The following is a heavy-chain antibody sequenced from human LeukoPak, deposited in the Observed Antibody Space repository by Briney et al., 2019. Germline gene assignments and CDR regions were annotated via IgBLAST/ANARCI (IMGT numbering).Heavy chain of an antibody. J-gene: IGHJ1*01. CDR1: GGSISSSSYY. CDR2: IYYSGST. CDR3: ARQGVRYFQR. Sequence: SETLSLTCTVSGGSISSSSYYWGWIRQPPGKGLEWIGSIYYSGSTYYKPSLKRRVTISVDTSKNQFSLKLSSVTAADTAVYYCARQGVRYFQRWGQGTLVTVSS. V-gene: IGHV4-39*01.